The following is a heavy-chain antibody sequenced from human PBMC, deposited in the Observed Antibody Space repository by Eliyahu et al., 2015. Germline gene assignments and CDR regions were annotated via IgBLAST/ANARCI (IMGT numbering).Heavy chain of an antibody. D-gene: IGHD3-10*02. CDR1: GXPISRHY. V-gene: IGHV4-59*08. Sequence: QVQLQESGPGVAKPSETLSLPCTVSGXPISRHYWSWIRQPPGKGLEWIGYVYNSGSTQYNPSLQSRVTISIEKSKNQFSLELTSVTAADTAVYYCMKQAWGVSGDLDFWGQGTLVTVSS. CDR2: VYNSGST. CDR3: MKQAWGVSGDLDF. J-gene: IGHJ4*02.